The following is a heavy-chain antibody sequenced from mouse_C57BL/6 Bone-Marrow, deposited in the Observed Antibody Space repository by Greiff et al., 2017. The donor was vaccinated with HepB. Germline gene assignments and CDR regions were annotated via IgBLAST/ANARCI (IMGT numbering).Heavy chain of an antibody. CDR1: GYSITSGYD. D-gene: IGHD4-1*01. V-gene: IGHV3-1*01. J-gene: IGHJ3*01. CDR3: ARGRTGTVGAY. CDR2: ISYSGST. Sequence: VQLQQSGPGMVKPSQSLSLTCTVTGYSITSGYDWHWIRHFPGNKLEWMGYISYSGSTNYNPSLKSRISITHDTSKNHIFLNLNSVTTEDTATYYCARGRTGTVGAYWGQGTLVTVSA.